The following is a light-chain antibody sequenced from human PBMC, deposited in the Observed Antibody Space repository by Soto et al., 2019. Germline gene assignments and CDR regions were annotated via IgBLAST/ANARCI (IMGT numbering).Light chain of an antibody. CDR3: MQVTQFPQT. J-gene: IGKJ3*01. CDR1: QSLLNSDGNTY. V-gene: IGKV2-24*01. CDR2: KTS. Sequence: EIVMTQTPLSSPVTLGQPASISCRSSQSLLNSDGNTYLSWLQQRPGQPPRLLIYKTSIRFSGVPDRFSGSGAGTEFTLKINRVEAEDVGVYYCMQVTQFPQTFGPGTKVDIK.